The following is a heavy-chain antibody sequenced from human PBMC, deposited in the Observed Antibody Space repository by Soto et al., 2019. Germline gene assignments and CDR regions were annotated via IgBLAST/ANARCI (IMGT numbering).Heavy chain of an antibody. CDR2: ISSSSSYI. CDR1: GFIFSNAW. Sequence: GGSLRLSCAASGFIFSNAWINWVRQVPGKGLEWVSSISSSSSYIYYADSVKGRFTISRDNAKNSLYLQMNSLRAEDTAVYYCARDSAARTTGTPGGWFDPWGQGTLVTVSS. V-gene: IGHV3-21*01. D-gene: IGHD1-1*01. J-gene: IGHJ5*02. CDR3: ARDSAARTTGTPGGWFDP.